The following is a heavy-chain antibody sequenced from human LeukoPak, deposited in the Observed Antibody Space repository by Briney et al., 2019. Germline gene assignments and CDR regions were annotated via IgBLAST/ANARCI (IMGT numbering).Heavy chain of an antibody. CDR2: ISGRGGST. CDR1: GFTFSSYA. V-gene: IGHV3-23*01. Sequence: PGGSLRLSCAASGFTFSSYAMSWVRQAPGKGLEWVSAISGRGGSTYYADSVKGRFTISRDNSKNTLYLQMNSLRAEDTAVYYCAKDLRYSYGLGAFDIWGQGTMVTVSS. CDR3: AKDLRYSYGLGAFDI. D-gene: IGHD5-18*01. J-gene: IGHJ3*02.